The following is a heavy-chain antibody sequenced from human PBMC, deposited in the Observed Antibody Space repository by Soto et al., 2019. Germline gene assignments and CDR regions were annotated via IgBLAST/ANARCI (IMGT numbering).Heavy chain of an antibody. CDR2: VYYSGST. CDR1: GGSVSSSSYY. Sequence: SETLSLTCTVSGGSVSSSSYYWGWVRQPPGKGLEWIGSVYYSGSTYYNPSLESRVTISVDTSKNQFSLKLSSVTAADTAVYYCARGADYYGSGSYYLFDYWGQGTLVTVSS. CDR3: ARGADYYGSGSYYLFDY. V-gene: IGHV4-39*07. D-gene: IGHD3-10*01. J-gene: IGHJ4*02.